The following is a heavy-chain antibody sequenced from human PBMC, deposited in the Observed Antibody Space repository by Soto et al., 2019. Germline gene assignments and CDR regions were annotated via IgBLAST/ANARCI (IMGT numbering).Heavy chain of an antibody. D-gene: IGHD2-21*02. Sequence: QVQLVESGGGLVKPGGSLRLSCAASGFIFGDYYFNWIRQAPGKGLEWISYISSSSSYTNYADSVKGRFTISRDNAKNTLYLEMKSLRADDTAVYYCARDRSRVVTAFDSWGRGTLVTVSS. V-gene: IGHV3-11*06. J-gene: IGHJ4*02. CDR3: ARDRSRVVTAFDS. CDR1: GFIFGDYY. CDR2: ISSSSSYT.